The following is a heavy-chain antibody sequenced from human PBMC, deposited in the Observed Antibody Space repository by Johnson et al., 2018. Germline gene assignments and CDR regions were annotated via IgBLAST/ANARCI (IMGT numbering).Heavy chain of an antibody. J-gene: IGHJ6*03. D-gene: IGHD3-22*01. V-gene: IGHV4-59*01. CDR1: GGSIRSYY. Sequence: VQLQESGPGLVKPSETLSLTCSVSGGSIRSYYWSWIRQPPGKGLEWIGYIYYSGNTNYNPSLKSRVTITVDTSKNQFSLDLSSVTAADTAVYYWAGVSLGTISMISYYYMDVWGKGTTVAVSS. CDR3: AGVSLGTISMISYYYMDV. CDR2: IYYSGNT.